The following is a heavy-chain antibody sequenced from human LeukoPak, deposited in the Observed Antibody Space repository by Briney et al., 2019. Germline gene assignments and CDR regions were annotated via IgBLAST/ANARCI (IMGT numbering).Heavy chain of an antibody. CDR3: AKDRTQQIAKFDY. CDR2: ISGSGGST. CDR1: GFTFSSYG. V-gene: IGHV3-23*01. Sequence: GGSLRLPCAASGFTFSSYGMSWVRQAPGKGLEWVTAISGSGGSTYYADSVKGRFTISRDNSKNTLFLQMNSLRAEDTDVYYCAKDRTQQIAKFDYWGQGTLVTVSS. D-gene: IGHD6-13*01. J-gene: IGHJ4*02.